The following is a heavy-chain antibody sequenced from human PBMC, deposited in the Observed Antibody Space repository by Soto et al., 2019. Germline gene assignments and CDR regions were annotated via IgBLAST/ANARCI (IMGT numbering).Heavy chain of an antibody. V-gene: IGHV1-69*01. D-gene: IGHD4-17*01. CDR1: GGTFSSYA. Sequence: QVQLVQSGAEVKKPGSSVKVSCEASGGTFSSYAISWVRQAPGQGLEWMGGIIPIFGTANYAQKFQGRVTITADESTSTAYMELSSLRSEDTAVYYCAREGTTFQYYYYGMDVWGQGTTVTVSS. CDR3: AREGTTFQYYYYGMDV. J-gene: IGHJ6*02. CDR2: IIPIFGTA.